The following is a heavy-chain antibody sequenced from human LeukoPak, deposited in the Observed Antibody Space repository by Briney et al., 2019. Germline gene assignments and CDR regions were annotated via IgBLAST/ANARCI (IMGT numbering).Heavy chain of an antibody. CDR3: ARSHIAAAGTAAFDI. V-gene: IGHV1-2*02. CDR2: INPNSGGT. D-gene: IGHD6-13*01. Sequence: ASVKVSCKASGYTFTGYYMHWVRQAPGQGLEWMGWINPNSGGTNYAQKFQGRVTITTDESTSTAYMELSSLRSEDTAVYYCARSHIAAAGTAAFDIWGQGTMVTVSS. CDR1: GYTFTGYY. J-gene: IGHJ3*02.